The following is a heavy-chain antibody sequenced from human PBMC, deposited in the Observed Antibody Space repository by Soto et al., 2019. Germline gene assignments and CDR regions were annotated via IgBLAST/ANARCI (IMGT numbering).Heavy chain of an antibody. Sequence: PGGSLRLSCAASGFTFSSYAMFWVRQAPGKGLEWVSVVGASGGTTNYADSVKGRFSISRDNSKNTVYLQMSSLRAEDTAVYYCAKRYCSEVSCRWFDPWGHGTLVTVSS. J-gene: IGHJ5*02. CDR1: GFTFSSYA. D-gene: IGHD2-15*01. V-gene: IGHV3-23*01. CDR3: AKRYCSEVSCRWFDP. CDR2: VGASGGTT.